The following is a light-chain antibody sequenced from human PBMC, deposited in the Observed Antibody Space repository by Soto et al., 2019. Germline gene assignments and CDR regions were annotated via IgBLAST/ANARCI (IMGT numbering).Light chain of an antibody. CDR3: CSHAGDHVV. Sequence: QSALTQPASVSGTPGQSITISCTRTSSDIGSYKFVSWYQQHAGKAPKLMTYEGSKRPSGVSDRFSASKSGNTASLTISGLQADDEADYYCCSHAGDHVVFGGGTKLTVL. CDR2: EGS. J-gene: IGLJ2*01. V-gene: IGLV2-23*01. CDR1: SSDIGSYKF.